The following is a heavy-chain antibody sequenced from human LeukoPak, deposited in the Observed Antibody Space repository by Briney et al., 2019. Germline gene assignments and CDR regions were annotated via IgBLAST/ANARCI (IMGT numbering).Heavy chain of an antibody. V-gene: IGHV4-59*01. CDR3: ARERTAWEDIDY. J-gene: IGHJ4*02. Sequence: SETLSLTCTVSGGSISTYYWNWIRQPPGKGLEWLGYIYYSGSTNYNPSLKSRVTISVDTSKNQFSLKLSSVTAADTAVYYCARERTAWEDIDYWGQGTLVTVSS. CDR2: IYYSGST. D-gene: IGHD1-26*01. CDR1: GGSISTYY.